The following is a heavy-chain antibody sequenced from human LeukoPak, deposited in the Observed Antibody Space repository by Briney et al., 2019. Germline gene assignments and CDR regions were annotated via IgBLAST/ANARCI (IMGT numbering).Heavy chain of an antibody. CDR2: IKQDGSEK. V-gene: IGHV3-7*01. CDR3: ARELTIDFWSGLNWFDP. CDR1: GFTFSSYW. Sequence: GGSLRLSCVASGFTFSSYWMNWVRQAPGKGLEWVANIKQDGSEKYYVDSVKGRFTISRDNAKNSLYLQMNSLRAEDTAVYYCARELTIDFWSGLNWFDPWGQGTLVTVSS. J-gene: IGHJ5*02. D-gene: IGHD3-3*01.